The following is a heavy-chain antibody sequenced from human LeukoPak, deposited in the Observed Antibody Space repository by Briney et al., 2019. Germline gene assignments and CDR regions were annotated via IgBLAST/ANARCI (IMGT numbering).Heavy chain of an antibody. D-gene: IGHD3-22*01. CDR1: GFTFSSYW. CDR2: ISGNSGST. CDR3: ANGRGYYDSSDPPGGY. J-gene: IGHJ4*02. V-gene: IGHV3-23*01. Sequence: GGSLRLSCAASGFTFSSYWMSWVRQAPGKGLEWVSAISGNSGSTYYADSVKGRFTISRDNSKNTLYLQMNSLRAEDTAVYYCANGRGYYDSSDPPGGYWGQGTLVTVSS.